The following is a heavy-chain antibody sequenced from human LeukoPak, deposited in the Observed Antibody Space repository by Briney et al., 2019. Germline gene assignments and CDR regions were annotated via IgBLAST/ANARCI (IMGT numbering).Heavy chain of an antibody. Sequence: PSETLSLTCTVSRGSISSGRYFWSWLRQPAGKGLEWIGRIDNSGTTNYNPSLKSRVTISEDTSKSQFSLRLSSATAADTAVYYCASGPFDLRYHYYHMDVWGKGTTVTVSS. J-gene: IGHJ6*03. CDR2: IDNSGTT. V-gene: IGHV4-61*02. CDR1: RGSISSGRYF. D-gene: IGHD3-9*01. CDR3: ASGPFDLRYHYYHMDV.